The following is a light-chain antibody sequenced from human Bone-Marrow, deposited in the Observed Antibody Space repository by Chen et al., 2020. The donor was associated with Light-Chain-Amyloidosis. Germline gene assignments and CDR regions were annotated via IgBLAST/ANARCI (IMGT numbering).Light chain of an antibody. V-gene: IGLV6-57*01. CDR3: QSYQGSSQGL. J-gene: IGLJ3*02. CDR2: EAD. Sequence: NFMLTQPHSVSESPGKTVIISCTRSSGSIATNYVQWYQQRPGSSPTTVIYEADQRPSGVPDLFSGSIDRSSNSASLTISGLKTEDEADYYCQSYQGSSQGLFGGGTKLTVL. CDR1: SGSIATNY.